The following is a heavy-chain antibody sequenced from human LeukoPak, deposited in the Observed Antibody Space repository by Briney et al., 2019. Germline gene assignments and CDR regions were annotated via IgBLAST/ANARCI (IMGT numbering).Heavy chain of an antibody. CDR2: ISSSSSYI. CDR1: GFTFSSYS. J-gene: IGHJ4*02. D-gene: IGHD3-22*01. Sequence: GGSLRLSCAASGFTFSSYSMNWVRQAPGKGLEWVSSISSSSSYIYYADSVKGRFTISRDNAKNSLYLQMNSLRAEDTAVYYCARRGDSSGYSLDYWGQGTLVTVSS. CDR3: ARRGDSSGYSLDY. V-gene: IGHV3-21*01.